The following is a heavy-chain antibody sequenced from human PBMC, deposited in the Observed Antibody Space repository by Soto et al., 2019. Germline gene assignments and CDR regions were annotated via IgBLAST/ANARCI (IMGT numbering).Heavy chain of an antibody. D-gene: IGHD2-2*01. V-gene: IGHV1-2*02. CDR2: INLNDGGT. Sequence: GASVKVSCKTSEYSFGDYYLHWVRQAPEQGLEWMGWINLNDGGTNSPRKFQGRLTMTRDKSITTVYMELSRLRSDDTAVYFCVREDPYHQSIFDLWGPGTLVTVSS. CDR3: VREDPYHQSIFDL. J-gene: IGHJ4*02. CDR1: EYSFGDYY.